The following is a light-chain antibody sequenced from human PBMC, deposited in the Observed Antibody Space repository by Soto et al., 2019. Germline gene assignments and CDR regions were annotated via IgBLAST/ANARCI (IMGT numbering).Light chain of an antibody. CDR1: QSVASDH. Sequence: EVVLTQSPGTLSLSAGERATLSCRASQSVASDHLAWYQQKPGQAPRLLIYAASTRAAGIPDRFSGSGSGTDFALTIVRLDLENLGVFFCHHYGRSPIFTFGRGTTVDMK. CDR2: AAS. CDR3: HHYGRSPIFT. J-gene: IGKJ3*01. V-gene: IGKV3-20*01.